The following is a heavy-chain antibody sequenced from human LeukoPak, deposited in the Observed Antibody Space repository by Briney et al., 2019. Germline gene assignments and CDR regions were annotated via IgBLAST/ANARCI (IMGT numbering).Heavy chain of an antibody. Sequence: GGSLRLSCAASGFTFSTYEMSWVRQAPGAGLEWVSYISSSGGTIYYADSVKGRFTISRDNAKNSLYLQTNSLRDEDTAVYYCARAFGLTDYWGQGTLVTVSS. D-gene: IGHD3/OR15-3a*01. J-gene: IGHJ4*02. CDR1: GFTFSTYE. CDR2: ISSSGGTI. CDR3: ARAFGLTDY. V-gene: IGHV3-48*03.